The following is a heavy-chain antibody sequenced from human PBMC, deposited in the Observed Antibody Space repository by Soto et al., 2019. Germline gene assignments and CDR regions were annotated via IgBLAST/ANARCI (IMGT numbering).Heavy chain of an antibody. V-gene: IGHV4-30-4*01. J-gene: IGHJ5*02. CDR1: GGSISSGDYY. Sequence: QVQLQESGPGLVKPSQTLSLTCTVSGGSISSGDYYWSWIRQPPGKGLEWIGYIYYSGSPYYNPSLKSRVTISVDTSKNQFSLKLSSVTAADTAVYYCAREFTMVRGGYWFDPWGQGTLVTVSS. CDR3: AREFTMVRGGYWFDP. D-gene: IGHD3-10*01. CDR2: IYYSGSP.